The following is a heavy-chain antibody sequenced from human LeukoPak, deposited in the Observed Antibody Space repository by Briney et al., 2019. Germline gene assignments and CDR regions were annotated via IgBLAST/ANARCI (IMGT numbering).Heavy chain of an antibody. J-gene: IGHJ4*02. D-gene: IGHD2-2*01. CDR3: ARISRTSSNFDY. Sequence: PGGSLRLSCAVSGFTFSTYAMSWVRQAPGKGLEWVSSISDSGGSTPCADSVKGRFTISRDNPKNTLYVQMNSLRADDTAVYFCARISRTSSNFDYWGQGTLVTVSS. V-gene: IGHV3-23*01. CDR2: ISDSGGST. CDR1: GFTFSTYA.